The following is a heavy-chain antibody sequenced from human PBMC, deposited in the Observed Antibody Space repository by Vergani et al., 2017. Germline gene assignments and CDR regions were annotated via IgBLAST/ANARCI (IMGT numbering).Heavy chain of an antibody. CDR3: ARDRYLVVVPAASTLSAENYFDY. CDR2: INPSGGRP. Sequence: QVQLVQSGAEVKKPGASVKVSCKASGYTFTSYYMHWVRQAPGQGLEWMGIINPSGGRPSYAQKFQGRVTMTRDTSTSTVYMELSSLRSEDTAVYYCARDRYLVVVPAASTLSAENYFDYWGQGTLVTVSS. J-gene: IGHJ4*02. V-gene: IGHV1-46*03. D-gene: IGHD2-2*01. CDR1: GYTFTSYY.